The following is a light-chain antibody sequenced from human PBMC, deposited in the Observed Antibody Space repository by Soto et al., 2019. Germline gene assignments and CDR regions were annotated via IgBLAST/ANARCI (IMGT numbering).Light chain of an antibody. Sequence: ETVLTQSPGTLSLSPGERATLSCRASQSVSSSYLAWYQQKPRQAPRLLIYDASSSATGIPDRFSGSGSGTDFTLTISILEPEDFADYYCQQYVRSPPSWTFGQGTKVEIK. J-gene: IGKJ1*01. V-gene: IGKV3-20*01. CDR2: DAS. CDR1: QSVSSSY. CDR3: QQYVRSPPSWT.